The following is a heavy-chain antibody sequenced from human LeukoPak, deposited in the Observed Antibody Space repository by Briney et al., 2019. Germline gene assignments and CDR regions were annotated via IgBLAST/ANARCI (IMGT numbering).Heavy chain of an antibody. Sequence: KSSETLSLTCAVYGDSFSGYYWSWIRQPPGKGLEWLGEINHSGSTNYHPSLKSRVTISVDTSKNQFSLKLSSVTAADTAVYYCARDLLDTIFGVVPWGQGTLVTVSS. CDR2: INHSGST. J-gene: IGHJ5*02. V-gene: IGHV4-34*01. CDR3: ARDLLDTIFGVVP. CDR1: GDSFSGYY. D-gene: IGHD3-3*01.